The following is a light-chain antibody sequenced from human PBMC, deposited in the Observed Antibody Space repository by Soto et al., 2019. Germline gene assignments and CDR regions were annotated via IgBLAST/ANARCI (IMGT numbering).Light chain of an antibody. Sequence: EIVLAHSPGTLSLATGEGTTLCCGASQSVSNNYLAWYQQKPGQAPRLLIYGASNRATGIPDRFSGSGSGTDFTLTISRLEPEDFAVYYCQQYGSSGTFGQGTNVDIK. CDR2: GAS. CDR3: QQYGSSGT. CDR1: QSVSNNY. J-gene: IGKJ1*01. V-gene: IGKV3-20*01.